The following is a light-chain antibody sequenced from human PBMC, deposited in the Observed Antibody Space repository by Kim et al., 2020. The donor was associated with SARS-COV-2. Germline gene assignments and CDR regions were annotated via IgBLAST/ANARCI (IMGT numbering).Light chain of an antibody. CDR2: DDD. Sequence: SPGQTASITCSGDKLGDRYACWYQQRPGQSPVLVIYDDDKRPSGIPERFSGYNSGNTATLTISGTQAMDEADYYCQAWDTATHVVFGGGTQLTVL. J-gene: IGLJ2*01. CDR3: QAWDTATHVV. CDR1: KLGDRY. V-gene: IGLV3-1*01.